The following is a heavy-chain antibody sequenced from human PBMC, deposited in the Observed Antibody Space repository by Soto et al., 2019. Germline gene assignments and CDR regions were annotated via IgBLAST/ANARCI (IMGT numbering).Heavy chain of an antibody. D-gene: IGHD6-25*01. CDR2: IWYDGSNK. CDR1: GFTFSSYG. Sequence: HLGGSLRLSCAASGFTFSSYGMHWVRQAPGKGLEGVAVIWYDGSNKYYADSVKGRFTISRDNSKNTLYLQMNSLRAEDTAVYYCARDRLQRYPLSDYWGPGTLLPVSA. CDR3: ARDRLQRYPLSDY. J-gene: IGHJ4*02. V-gene: IGHV3-33*01.